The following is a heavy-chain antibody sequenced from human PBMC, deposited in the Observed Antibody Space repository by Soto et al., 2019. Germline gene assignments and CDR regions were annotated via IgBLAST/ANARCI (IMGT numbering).Heavy chain of an antibody. D-gene: IGHD4-17*01. CDR3: ARTRAYGGNDYYYYGMDV. J-gene: IGHJ6*02. Sequence: PGGSLRLSCAAAGFTVDSYSINWVRQAPGKGLECVSYISSSSGSIFYADSVRGRFTISRDNAKNSVFLHLNSLRDEDTAVYYCARTRAYGGNDYYYYGMDVWGQGTTVTVSS. CDR1: GFTVDSYS. V-gene: IGHV3-48*02. CDR2: ISSSSGSI.